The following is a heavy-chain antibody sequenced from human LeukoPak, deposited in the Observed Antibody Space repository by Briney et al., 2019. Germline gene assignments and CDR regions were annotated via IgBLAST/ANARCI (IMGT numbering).Heavy chain of an antibody. CDR2: IYYSGST. J-gene: IGHJ4*02. D-gene: IGHD3-10*01. CDR3: ARGPMVRGKAFDH. Sequence: PSETLSLTCTVSGGSISSYYWSWIRQPPGKGLEWIGYIYYSGSTNYNPSLKSRVNISVDTSKNQSSLKLSSVTAADTAVYYCARGPMVRGKAFDHWRQGTLVTVSS. CDR1: GGSISSYY. V-gene: IGHV4-59*01.